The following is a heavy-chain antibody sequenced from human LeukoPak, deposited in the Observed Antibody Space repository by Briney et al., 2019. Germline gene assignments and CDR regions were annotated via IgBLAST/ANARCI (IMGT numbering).Heavy chain of an antibody. D-gene: IGHD3-16*01. CDR2: IHFDGYTA. V-gene: IGHV3-30*02. CDR3: AKDVAYTFDY. Sequence: GGSLTLSCVTSGFPLSTYGVHWVRQPPGSGLEWVAYIHFDGYTANYADSVKGRFTISTENSKNTLYLQMNSMRTEDTAVYYCAKDVAYTFDYWGQGTLVTVSS. CDR1: GFPLSTYG. J-gene: IGHJ4*02.